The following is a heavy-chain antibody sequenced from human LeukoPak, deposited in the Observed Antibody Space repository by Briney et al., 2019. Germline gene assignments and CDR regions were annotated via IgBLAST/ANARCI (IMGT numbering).Heavy chain of an antibody. CDR1: GVSISSYY. Sequence: SETLSLTCTVSGVSISSYYWSWIRQPPGNGLEWIGYIYYSGSTNYNPSLKSRVTISLDTSKNQFSLKLSSVTAADTAVYYCARHDGRSWYHAFDVWGQGTMVTVSS. D-gene: IGHD6-13*01. V-gene: IGHV4-59*08. CDR2: IYYSGST. CDR3: ARHDGRSWYHAFDV. J-gene: IGHJ3*01.